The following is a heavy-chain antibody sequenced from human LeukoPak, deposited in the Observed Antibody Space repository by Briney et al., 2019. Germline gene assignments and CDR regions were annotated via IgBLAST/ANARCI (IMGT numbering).Heavy chain of an antibody. D-gene: IGHD2-21*02. V-gene: IGHV4-34*01. CDR3: ARSHCGGDCYSSRWQILYGYYYYYMDV. Sequence: SETLSLTCAVYGGSFRGFYWTWIRQSPGKGLEWIWEINHSGSSSYNPSLKGRIMISVDMSKNQFSLKVRSVTAADTAVYYCARSHCGGDCYSSRWQILYGYYYYYMDVWGTGTTVTVSS. CDR2: INHSGSS. CDR1: GGSFRGFY. J-gene: IGHJ6*03.